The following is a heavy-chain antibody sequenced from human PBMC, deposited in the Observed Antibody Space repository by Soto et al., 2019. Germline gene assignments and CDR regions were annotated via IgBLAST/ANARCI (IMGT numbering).Heavy chain of an antibody. J-gene: IGHJ4*02. Sequence: PSETLSLTCTVSCGSISNFYWSWIRQPPGKGLEWIGYIYYSGNTNYNPSLKSRVSISVDTSKNQFSLKLTSVTAADTAVYYCARAPMVVTRSYFDYWGQGTPVTVSS. CDR2: IYYSGNT. CDR3: ARAPMVVTRSYFDY. CDR1: CGSISNFY. V-gene: IGHV4-59*01. D-gene: IGHD2-15*01.